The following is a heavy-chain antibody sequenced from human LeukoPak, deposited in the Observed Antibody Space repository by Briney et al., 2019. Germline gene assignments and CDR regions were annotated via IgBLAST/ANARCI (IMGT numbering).Heavy chain of an antibody. J-gene: IGHJ6*02. CDR1: GDSVSSISVA. CDR3: SLARSEYHYGMDV. Sequence: SQTLSLTCAISGDSVSSISVAWNWIRQSPSRGLEWLGRTYYRSKWYYEYAVSVKSRINISPDTSKNQFSLQLTSVTPEDTAVYYCSLARSEYHYGMDVWGQGTTVTVYS. V-gene: IGHV6-1*01. CDR2: TYYRSKWYY.